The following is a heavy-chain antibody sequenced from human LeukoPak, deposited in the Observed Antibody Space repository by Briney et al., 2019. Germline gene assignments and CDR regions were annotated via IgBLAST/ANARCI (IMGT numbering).Heavy chain of an antibody. D-gene: IGHD2-8*01. V-gene: IGHV3-23*01. CDR2: ISDSGDYT. Sequence: PGGSLRLSWAGSGFTFSSYAMSWVRQAPGQGLEWVSVISDSGDYTSYADSVRGRFTISRDNSRNTLYLQMISLRPEDTAVYYCAKDTSIGKYCTNGVCSPFDYWGQGTLVTVSS. CDR3: AKDTSIGKYCTNGVCSPFDY. J-gene: IGHJ4*02. CDR1: GFTFSSYA.